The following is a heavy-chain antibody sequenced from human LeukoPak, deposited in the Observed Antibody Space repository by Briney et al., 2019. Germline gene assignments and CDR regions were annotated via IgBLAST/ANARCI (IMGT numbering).Heavy chain of an antibody. V-gene: IGHV4-39*01. D-gene: IGHD1-26*01. J-gene: IGHJ4*02. CDR3: ARHVALIVGATYY. CDR1: GGSISSSSYY. Sequence: SETLSLTCTVSGGSISSSSYYWGWIRQPPGKGLEWIGSIYYSGSTYYNPSLKSRVTISVDTSKNQFSLKLSSVTAADTAVYYCARHVALIVGATYYWGQGTLVAVSS. CDR2: IYYSGST.